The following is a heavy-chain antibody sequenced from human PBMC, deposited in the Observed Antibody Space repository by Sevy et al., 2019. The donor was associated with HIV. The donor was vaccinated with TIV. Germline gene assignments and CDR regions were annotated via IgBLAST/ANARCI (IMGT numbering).Heavy chain of an antibody. CDR2: INTNTGNP. D-gene: IGHD1-26*01. J-gene: IGHJ3*02. Sequence: ASVKVSCKASGYTFTSYAMNWVRQAPGQGLEWMGWINTNTGNPTYAQGFTGRFVFSLDTSVSTAYLQISSLKAEDTAVYYCARDPVYSGSYFVGVQGAFDIWGQGTMVTVSS. CDR1: GYTFTSYA. V-gene: IGHV7-4-1*02. CDR3: ARDPVYSGSYFVGVQGAFDI.